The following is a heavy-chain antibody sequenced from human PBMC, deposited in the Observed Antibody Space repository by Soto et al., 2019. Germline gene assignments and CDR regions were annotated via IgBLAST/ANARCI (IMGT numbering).Heavy chain of an antibody. CDR2: INPNSGGT. CDR1: GYTFTGYY. J-gene: IGHJ4*02. Sequence: GASVRVSCEASGYTFTGYYMHWVRQAPGQGLEWMGWINPNSGGTNYAQKFQGRVTMTRDTSISTAYMELSRLRSDDTAVYCCARANLPLSDFWSGCFDYSGQGPLVTVYS. D-gene: IGHD3-3*01. V-gene: IGHV1-2*02. CDR3: ARANLPLSDFWSGCFDY.